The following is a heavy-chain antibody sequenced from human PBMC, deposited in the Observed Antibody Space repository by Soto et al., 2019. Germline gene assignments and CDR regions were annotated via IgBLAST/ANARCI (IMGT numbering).Heavy chain of an antibody. D-gene: IGHD5-12*01. J-gene: IGHJ6*02. CDR2: IKQDGGQT. Sequence: GGSLRLSCAASGFTFDSYWMTWVRQAPGKELEWVAHIKQDGGQTYYVDSVKGRFTISRDNAKTSLYLQMNSLRAEDTSVYFCARGGNGYENWPPYYYYGMDVWGQGTTVTVSS. V-gene: IGHV3-7*01. CDR3: ARGGNGYENWPPYYYYGMDV. CDR1: GFTFDSYW.